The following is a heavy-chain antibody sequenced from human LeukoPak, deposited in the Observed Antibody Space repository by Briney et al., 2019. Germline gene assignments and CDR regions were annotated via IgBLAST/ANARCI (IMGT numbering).Heavy chain of an antibody. CDR3: ARLYSSSAYYFDY. CDR2: FNPNNGGT. D-gene: IGHD6-6*01. J-gene: IGHJ4*02. Sequence: ASVKVSCKASGYTFTSYYIHWVRQAPGQGLEWMGWFNPNNGGTNYAQKFQGRVTLTRDTSISAAYMELSRLRSDDTAVYYCARLYSSSAYYFDYWGQGTLVTVSS. CDR1: GYTFTSYY. V-gene: IGHV1-2*02.